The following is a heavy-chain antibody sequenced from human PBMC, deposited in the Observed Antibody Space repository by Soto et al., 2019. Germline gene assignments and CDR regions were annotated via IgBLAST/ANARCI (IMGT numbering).Heavy chain of an antibody. Sequence: PGESLKISCQGSGYSLTSYWIGWVRQMPGKGLEWMGIIYPGNSDTRYSPSFQGQVTISADKSVRTAYLQWSSLKASDTAIYYCARRVDAFDVWGQGTMVTVSS. J-gene: IGHJ3*01. V-gene: IGHV5-51*01. CDR3: ARRVDAFDV. CDR2: IYPGNSDT. CDR1: GYSLTSYW.